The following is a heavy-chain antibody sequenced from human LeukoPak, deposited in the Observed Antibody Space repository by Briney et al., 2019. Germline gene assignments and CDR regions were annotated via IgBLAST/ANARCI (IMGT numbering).Heavy chain of an antibody. D-gene: IGHD6-6*01. V-gene: IGHV3-7*01. Sequence: GRSLRLSCTASGFTFSDYWMTWVRQAPGKGPEWVANIKQDGSQRYYVDSVRGRFTISRDNAKNSLFLQMNGLRAEDTAVYYCARRGGSSSRRSPIDYWGQGTLVTISS. CDR3: ARRGGSSSRRSPIDY. CDR2: IKQDGSQR. CDR1: GFTFSDYW. J-gene: IGHJ4*02.